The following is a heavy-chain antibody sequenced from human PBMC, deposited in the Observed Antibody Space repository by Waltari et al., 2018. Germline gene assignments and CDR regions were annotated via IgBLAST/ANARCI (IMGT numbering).Heavy chain of an antibody. CDR2: INPDGSQK. CDR3: TTLARGESGDY. D-gene: IGHD3-10*01. CDR1: GFTFNTYW. J-gene: IGHJ4*02. V-gene: IGHV3-7*01. Sequence: EVQLVESGGGLVQPGGSLRLSCAASGFTFNTYWMKWIRQAPGKGREWVANINPDGSQKFYVDSVKGRFTVSRDNAKKSLYLQMNNLRAEDTAVYYCTTLARGESGDYWGQGTLVTVSS.